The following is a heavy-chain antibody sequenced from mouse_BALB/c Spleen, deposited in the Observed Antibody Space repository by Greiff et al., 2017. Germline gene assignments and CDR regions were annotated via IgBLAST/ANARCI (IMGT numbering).Heavy chain of an antibody. J-gene: IGHJ1*01. D-gene: IGHD1-1*01. CDR3: ARYGGSSYGYFDV. CDR2: ISYSGST. CDR1: GDSITSGY. Sequence: EVQLQQSGPSLVKPSQTLSLTCSVTGDSITSGYWNWIRKFPGNKLEYMGYISYSGSTYYNPSLKSRISITRDTSKNQYYLQLNSVTTEDTATYYCARYGGSSYGYFDVWGAGTTVTVSS. V-gene: IGHV3-8*02.